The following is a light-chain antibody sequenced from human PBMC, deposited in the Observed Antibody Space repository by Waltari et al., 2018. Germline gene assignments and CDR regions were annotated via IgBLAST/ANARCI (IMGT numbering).Light chain of an antibody. CDR1: SSDVGGYNY. CDR2: EVS. Sequence: QSALTQPPSASGSPGQSVTISCTGTSSDVGGYNYVSWYQQHPGKAPKLMIYEVSKRPSGVPDRFSGSKSGNPASLTVSGLQAGDEADYYCSSYAGSNNHVVFGGGTKLTVL. CDR3: SSYAGSNNHVV. V-gene: IGLV2-8*01. J-gene: IGLJ2*01.